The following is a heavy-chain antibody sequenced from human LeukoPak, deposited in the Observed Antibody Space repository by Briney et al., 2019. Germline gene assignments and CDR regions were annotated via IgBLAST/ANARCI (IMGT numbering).Heavy chain of an antibody. D-gene: IGHD6-13*01. CDR2: ISPGGGPT. J-gene: IGHJ3*02. CDR3: AKGDLKVGSLRRGAFDI. V-gene: IGHV3-23*01. CDR1: GFPFSSHG. Sequence: PGGSLRLSCAGSGFPFSSHGMNWVRQAPGKGLEWVSGISPGGGPTYYADSVKGRFTISRDNSKNTLYMQMNSLRAEDTAVYYCAKGDLKVGSLRRGAFDIWGQGTMVTVSS.